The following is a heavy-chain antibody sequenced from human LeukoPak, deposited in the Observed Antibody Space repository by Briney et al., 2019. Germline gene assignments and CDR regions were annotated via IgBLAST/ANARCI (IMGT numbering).Heavy chain of an antibody. CDR2: INPITGTT. D-gene: IGHD3-22*01. CDR1: GYTFTNYF. J-gene: IGHJ4*02. CDR3: ARESDSSGYYFDY. Sequence: DPVKVSCKASGYTFTNYFMHWVRQAPGQGLEWMGIINPITGTTTYAQKFQGRVTMTRDTSTGTVYMELSSLRSEDTAVYYCARESDSSGYYFDYWGQGTLVTVSS. V-gene: IGHV1-46*01.